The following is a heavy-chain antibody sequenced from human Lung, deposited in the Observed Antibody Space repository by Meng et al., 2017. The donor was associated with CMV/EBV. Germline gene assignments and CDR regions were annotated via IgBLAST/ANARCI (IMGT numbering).Heavy chain of an antibody. CDR3: VRDRGFATSSQAY. CDR2: IGGTGSNI. CDR1: GFAFSSFA. Sequence: EVQLLESGGGLVQPGGSVRLSCAASGFAFSSFAMSWVRQAPGKGLEWVAGIGGTGSNIYYRDSVRGRFTISRDSSKNSLYLQMNSLRAEDTAIYYCVRDRGFATSSQAYWGQGTLVTVST. V-gene: IGHV3-23*01. J-gene: IGHJ4*02. D-gene: IGHD3-10*01.